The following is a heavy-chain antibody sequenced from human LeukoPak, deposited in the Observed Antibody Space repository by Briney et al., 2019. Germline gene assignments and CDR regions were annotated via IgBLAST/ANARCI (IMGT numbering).Heavy chain of an antibody. CDR3: AREDPQTTVPEGMDV. V-gene: IGHV4-59*01. Sequence: SETLSLTCTVSGGSISSYYWSWIRQPPGKGLEWIGYIYYSGSTNYNPSLKSRVTISVDTSKNQFPLKLSSVTAADTAVYYCAREDPQTTVPEGMDVWGQGTTVTVSS. J-gene: IGHJ6*02. CDR1: GGSISSYY. D-gene: IGHD4-17*01. CDR2: IYYSGST.